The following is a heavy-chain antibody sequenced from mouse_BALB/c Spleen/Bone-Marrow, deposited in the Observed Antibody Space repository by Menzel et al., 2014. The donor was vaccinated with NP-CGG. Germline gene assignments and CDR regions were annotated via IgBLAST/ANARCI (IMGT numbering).Heavy chain of an antibody. D-gene: IGHD2-2*01. CDR3: ASYGYGYYFDY. CDR1: GFNIKDTY. Sequence: EVQLVESGAELVKPGASVKLSYTASGFNIKDTYMHWVKQRPEQGLEWIGRIDPANGNTKYDPKFQGKATITADTSSNTAYLQLSSLTSEDAAVYYCASYGYGYYFDYWGQGTTLTVSS. CDR2: IDPANGNT. J-gene: IGHJ2*01. V-gene: IGHV14-3*02.